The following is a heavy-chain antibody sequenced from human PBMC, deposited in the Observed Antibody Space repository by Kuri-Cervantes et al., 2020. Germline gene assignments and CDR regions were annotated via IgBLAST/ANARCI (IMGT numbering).Heavy chain of an antibody. J-gene: IGHJ3*02. CDR2: INNSGST. CDR3: ARCKALGDI. Sequence: SETLSLTCAVYGGSFSGYYWSWIRQPPGKGLEWVGEINNSGSTNYNPSLKSRVTITVDTSKTQFSLKLCSVTAADTAVYYCARCKALGDIWGQGTMVTVSS. V-gene: IGHV4-34*01. CDR1: GGSFSGYY. D-gene: IGHD7-27*01.